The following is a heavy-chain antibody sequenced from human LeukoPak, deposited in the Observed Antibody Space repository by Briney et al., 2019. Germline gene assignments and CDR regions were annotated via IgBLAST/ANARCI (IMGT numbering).Heavy chain of an antibody. CDR3: ASNLGYCSSTSRHREGYYGMDV. Sequence: SVKVSCKASGGTFSSYAISWVRQAPGQGLEWTGRIIPIFGTANYAQKFQGRVTITADKSTSTAYMELSSLRSEDTAVYYCASNLGYCSSTSRHREGYYGMDVWGKGTTVTVSS. V-gene: IGHV1-69*06. D-gene: IGHD2-2*02. CDR1: GGTFSSYA. CDR2: IIPIFGTA. J-gene: IGHJ6*04.